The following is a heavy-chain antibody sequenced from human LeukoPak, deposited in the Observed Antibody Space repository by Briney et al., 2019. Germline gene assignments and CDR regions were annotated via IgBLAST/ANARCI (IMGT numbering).Heavy chain of an antibody. V-gene: IGHV1-46*01. CDR1: VYTFTRYY. CDR2: INLSGGRT. CDR3: ARTLYSIGWHGY. Sequence: ASVNLSCESSVYTFTRYYMHCVPGAPGQGREWGGVINLSGGRTSHAQKHHGRVTITKDTSTSTVYMELSSLRAEDTVVYYCARTLYSIGWHGYWGQGTLVTVSS. D-gene: IGHD6-19*01. J-gene: IGHJ4*02.